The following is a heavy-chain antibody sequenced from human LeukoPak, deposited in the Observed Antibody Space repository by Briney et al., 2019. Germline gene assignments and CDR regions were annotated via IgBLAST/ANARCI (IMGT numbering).Heavy chain of an antibody. D-gene: IGHD3-3*01. CDR3: AKDTAIQFLEPAF. Sequence: GGSLRLSCAASGFTFNTHGMHWVRQAPGKGLEWVAAIWFDGSVKHYSDAAKGRFTISRDNSLNTLYLQTNSLRVEDTAMYYCAKDTAIQFLEPAFWGQGTLVTVSS. J-gene: IGHJ4*02. V-gene: IGHV3-33*06. CDR2: IWFDGSVK. CDR1: GFTFNTHG.